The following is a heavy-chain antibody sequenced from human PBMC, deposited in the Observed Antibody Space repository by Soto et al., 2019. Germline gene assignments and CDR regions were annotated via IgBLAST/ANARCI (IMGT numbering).Heavy chain of an antibody. CDR1: GFTVSSNY. V-gene: IGHV3-53*01. CDR2: IYSGGST. J-gene: IGHJ6*02. Sequence: GALRLSCAASGFTVSSNYMSWVRQAPGKGLEWVSVIYSGGSTYYADSVKGRFTISRDNSKNTLYLQMNSLRAEDTAVYYCARNSFGGWYYYYGMDVWGQGTTVTV. CDR3: ARNSFGGWYYYYGMDV. D-gene: IGHD3-10*01.